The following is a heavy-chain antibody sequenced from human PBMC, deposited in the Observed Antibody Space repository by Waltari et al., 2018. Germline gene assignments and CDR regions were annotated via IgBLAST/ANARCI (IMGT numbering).Heavy chain of an antibody. J-gene: IGHJ4*02. CDR2: INPSPGST. CDR3: ARGNYGGNSGFDY. CDR1: GYTFTSYY. V-gene: IGHV1-46*01. Sequence: QVQLVQSGAEVKKPGASVKVSCKASGYTFTSYYIHWVRQAPGQGLEWMGIINPSPGSTSYAQKFQGRVTVTRDTSTSAVYMELSSLRSEDTAMYYCARGNYGGNSGFDYWGQGTLVTASS. D-gene: IGHD4-17*01.